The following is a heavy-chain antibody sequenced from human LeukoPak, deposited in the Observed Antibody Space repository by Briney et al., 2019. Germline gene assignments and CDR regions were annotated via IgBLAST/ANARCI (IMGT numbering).Heavy chain of an antibody. CDR2: IYYSGST. CDR3: ARLVVVAATAGSTTDY. Sequence: SETLSLTCTVSGGSISSYYWSWIRQPPGKGLEWIGYIYYSGSTNYNPSLKSRVTTSVDTSKNQFSLKLSSVTAADTAVYYCARLVVVAATAGSTTDYWGQGTLVTVSS. D-gene: IGHD2-15*01. CDR1: GGSISSYY. V-gene: IGHV4-59*08. J-gene: IGHJ4*02.